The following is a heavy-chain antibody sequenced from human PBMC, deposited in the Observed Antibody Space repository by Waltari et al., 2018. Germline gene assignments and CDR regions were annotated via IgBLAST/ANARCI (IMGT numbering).Heavy chain of an antibody. CDR1: GGSISDYH. CDR3: ARHRPNWDHPPAAFEL. D-gene: IGHD7-27*01. Sequence: QVQLRESAPGLVQPPDTPCLACTVPGGSISDYHWSWIRQPPGKRLEWIGFSYHNGDTDYNPSLKSRVTMSDATSKIQFSLKVTTVTAADTSMYYSARHRPNWDHPPAAFELWGKGTLVTVSS. V-gene: IGHV4-59*08. J-gene: IGHJ1*01. CDR2: SYHNGDT.